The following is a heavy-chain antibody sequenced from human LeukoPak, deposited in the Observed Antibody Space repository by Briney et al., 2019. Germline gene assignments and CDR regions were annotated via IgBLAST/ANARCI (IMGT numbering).Heavy chain of an antibody. CDR1: GGSISSYY. V-gene: IGHV4-59*08. Sequence: SETLSLTCTVSGGSISSYYWSWIRQPPGKGLEWIGYIYYSGSTNYNPSLKSRVTISVDTSKNQFSLKLSSVTAADTAVYYCARHRNYSGYDFRVSLDGMDVWGQGTTVTVSS. CDR3: ARHRNYSGYDFRVSLDGMDV. J-gene: IGHJ6*02. CDR2: IYYSGST. D-gene: IGHD5-12*01.